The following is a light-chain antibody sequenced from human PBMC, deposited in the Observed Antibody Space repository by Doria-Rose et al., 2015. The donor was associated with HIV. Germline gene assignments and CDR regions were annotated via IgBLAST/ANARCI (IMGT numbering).Light chain of an antibody. CDR2: DAS. V-gene: IGKV3-20*01. CDR1: QRVKSSY. CDR3: QQYGTSRGT. Sequence: TQSPGTLSLSPGERATLSCRASQRVKSSYLAWYQQQTGQAPRLLIYDASSRAAGIPDRISGSGSGTDFTLTISRLEPEDVAVYYCQQYGTSRGTFGQGTRLEIK. J-gene: IGKJ5*01.